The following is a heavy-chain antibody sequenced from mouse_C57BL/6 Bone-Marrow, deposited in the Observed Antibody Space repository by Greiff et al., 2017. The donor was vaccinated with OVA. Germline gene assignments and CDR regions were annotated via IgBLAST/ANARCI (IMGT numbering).Heavy chain of an antibody. CDR1: GYSFTGYY. CDR3: ARWSYGSRHWYFDV. Sequence: EVQLQESGPELVKPGASVKISCKASGYSFTGYYMHWVKQSHGNILDWIGYIYPYNGVSSYNQKFKGKATLTVDKSSSTAYMELRSLTSEDSAVYYCARWSYGSRHWYFDVWGTGTTVTVSS. J-gene: IGHJ1*03. V-gene: IGHV1-31*01. D-gene: IGHD1-1*01. CDR2: IYPYNGVS.